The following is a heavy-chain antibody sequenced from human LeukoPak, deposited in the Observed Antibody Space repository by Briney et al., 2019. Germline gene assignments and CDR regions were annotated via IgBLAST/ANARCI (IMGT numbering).Heavy chain of an antibody. CDR2: IYYSGST. J-gene: IGHJ6*03. Sequence: SETLSLTCTVSGGSISSYYWSWIRQPPGKGLEWIGYIYYSGSTNYNPSLKSRVTISVDTSKNQFSLKLSSVTAADTAVYYCARLTAYYYMDVWGKGTTVTVSS. D-gene: IGHD5-18*01. CDR3: ARLTAYYYMDV. V-gene: IGHV4-59*01. CDR1: GGSISSYY.